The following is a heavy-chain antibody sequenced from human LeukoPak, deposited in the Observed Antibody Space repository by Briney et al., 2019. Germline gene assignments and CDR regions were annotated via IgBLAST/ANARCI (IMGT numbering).Heavy chain of an antibody. CDR3: ARRRDYFDY. J-gene: IGHJ4*02. V-gene: IGHV3-11*01. CDR2: VSSSGGNI. Sequence: GGSLRLSCVVSGFDLSDYYMSWIRQAPGKGLEWISYVSSSGGNIYFADSVKGRFTMSRDNARGSLYLQMNSLTADDTAIYYCARRRDYFDYWGQGTLVTVSS. CDR1: GFDLSDYY.